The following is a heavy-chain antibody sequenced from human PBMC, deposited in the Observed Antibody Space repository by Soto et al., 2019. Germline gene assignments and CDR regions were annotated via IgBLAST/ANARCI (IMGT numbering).Heavy chain of an antibody. CDR1: GFSFSYYA. Sequence: GGSLRLSCAASGFSFSYYAMSWVRQAPGKGLEWVSDISGSGGSTYHADSVKGRFTISRDNSKNTLYLQMNSLRAEDTAVYYCATPLTIAVAGSFHYWGQGSLVTSPQ. D-gene: IGHD6-19*01. CDR2: ISGSGGST. V-gene: IGHV3-23*01. CDR3: ATPLTIAVAGSFHY. J-gene: IGHJ4*02.